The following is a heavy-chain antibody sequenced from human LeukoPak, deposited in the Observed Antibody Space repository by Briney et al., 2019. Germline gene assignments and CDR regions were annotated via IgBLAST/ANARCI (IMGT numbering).Heavy chain of an antibody. Sequence: GGSLRLSCAASGFTFSSYEMNWVRQAPGKGLEWVSYISSGGSTIYYADSVKGRFTISRDNAKNSLYLQMNSLRAEDTAVYYCAREGGYSSSWYNYWGQGTLVTVSS. CDR2: ISSGGSTI. CDR1: GFTFSSYE. J-gene: IGHJ4*02. V-gene: IGHV3-48*03. CDR3: AREGGYSSSWYNY. D-gene: IGHD6-13*01.